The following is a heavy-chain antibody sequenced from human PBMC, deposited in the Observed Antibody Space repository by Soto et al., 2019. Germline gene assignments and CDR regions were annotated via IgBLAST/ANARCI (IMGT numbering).Heavy chain of an antibody. D-gene: IGHD3-22*01. CDR2: INPNSGGT. CDR3: ARGPSADSSGYYYFQH. CDR1: GYTFTGYY. Sequence: GASVKVSCKASGYTFTGYYMHWVRQAPGQGLEWMGWINPNSGGTNYAQKFQGRVTMTRDTSISTAYMELSRLRSDDTAVYYCARGPSADSSGYYYFQHWGQGTLVTVSS. V-gene: IGHV1-2*02. J-gene: IGHJ1*01.